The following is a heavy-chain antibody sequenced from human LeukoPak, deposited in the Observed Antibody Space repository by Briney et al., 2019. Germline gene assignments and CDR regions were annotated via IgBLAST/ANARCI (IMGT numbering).Heavy chain of an antibody. D-gene: IGHD3-22*01. Sequence: ASVKVSCKASGYTFTGYYMHWVRQAPGQGLEWMGWINPNSGGTNYAQKFQGRVTMTRDTSISTAYMELSRLRSDDTAVYYCARSPDPLVVISPYYFDYWGQGTLVTVSS. CDR1: GYTFTGYY. V-gene: IGHV1-2*02. CDR3: ARSPDPLVVISPYYFDY. CDR2: INPNSGGT. J-gene: IGHJ4*02.